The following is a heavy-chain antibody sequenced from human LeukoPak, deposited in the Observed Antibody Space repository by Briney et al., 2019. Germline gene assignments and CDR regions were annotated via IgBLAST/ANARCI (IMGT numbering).Heavy chain of an antibody. D-gene: IGHD3-22*01. Sequence: ASVKVSCKASGYTFTSYGISWVRQAPRQGLEWMGWISAYNGNTNYAQKLQGRVTMTTDTSTSTAYMELRSLRSNDTAVYYCARDQDYYDSSGGFDYWGQGTLVTVSS. V-gene: IGHV1-18*01. J-gene: IGHJ4*02. CDR2: ISAYNGNT. CDR1: GYTFTSYG. CDR3: ARDQDYYDSSGGFDY.